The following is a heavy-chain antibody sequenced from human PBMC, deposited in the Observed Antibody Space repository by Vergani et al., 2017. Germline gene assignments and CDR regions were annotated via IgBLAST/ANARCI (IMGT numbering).Heavy chain of an antibody. J-gene: IGHJ4*02. V-gene: IGHV3-21*05. CDR1: GFTFSTYS. CDR2: ISSSSSYI. CDR3: ARFRPSYYGDTSSFDY. Sequence: EVQLVESGGGLVQPGGSLRLSCAASGFTFSTYSMNWVRQAPGKGLEWVSYISSSSSYIYYADSVKGRFTISRDNAKNSLYLQMNSLRAEDTAVYYCARFRPSYYGDTSSFDYWGQGTLVTVSS. D-gene: IGHD4-17*01.